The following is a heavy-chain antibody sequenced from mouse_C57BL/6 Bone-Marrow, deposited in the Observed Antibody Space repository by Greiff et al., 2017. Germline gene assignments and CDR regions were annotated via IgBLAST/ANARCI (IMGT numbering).Heavy chain of an antibody. CDR2: SRNKANDYTT. CDR1: GFTFSDFY. V-gene: IGHV7-1*01. CDR3: ARDGIYYGKGDYAMDY. J-gene: IGHJ4*01. D-gene: IGHD2-1*01. Sequence: EVKLMESGGGLVQSGRSLRLSCATSGFTFSDFYMEWVRPAPGKGLEWIAASRNKANDYTTEYSASVKGRFIVSRDTSPSILYLQMNALGAEDTAIYYCARDGIYYGKGDYAMDYGGQGTSVTVSS.